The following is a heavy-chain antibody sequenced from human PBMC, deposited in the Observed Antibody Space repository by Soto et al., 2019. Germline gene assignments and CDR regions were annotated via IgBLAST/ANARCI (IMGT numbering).Heavy chain of an antibody. CDR1: GYTFTSYY. CDR3: ARDQGYNDYGGVDY. CDR2: INPSGGST. D-gene: IGHD5-12*01. J-gene: IGHJ4*02. Sequence: GASVKVSCEASGYTFTSYYIHWVRQAPGQGLEWMGIINPSGGSTTYAQKFQGRVTMTSDTSTNTVYMELSSLRSEDTAVYYCARDQGYNDYGGVDYWGQGTLVTVSS. V-gene: IGHV1-46*01.